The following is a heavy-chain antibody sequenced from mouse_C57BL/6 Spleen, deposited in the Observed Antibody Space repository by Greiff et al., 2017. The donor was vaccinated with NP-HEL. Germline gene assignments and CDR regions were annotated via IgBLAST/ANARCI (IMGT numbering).Heavy chain of an antibody. CDR1: GFTFSSYA. V-gene: IGHV5-9-1*02. CDR2: ISSGGDYI. J-gene: IGHJ1*03. D-gene: IGHD4-1*01. Sequence: DVMLVESGEGLVKPGGSLKLSCAASGFTFSSYAMSWVRQTPEKRLEWVAYISSGGDYIYYADTVKGRFTISRDNARNTLYLQMSSLKSEDTAMYYCTRALWDGWYFDVWGTGTTVTVSS. CDR3: TRALWDGWYFDV.